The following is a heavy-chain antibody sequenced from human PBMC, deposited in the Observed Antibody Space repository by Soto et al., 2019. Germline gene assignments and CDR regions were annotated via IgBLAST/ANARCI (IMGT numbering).Heavy chain of an antibody. Sequence: ASVKVSCKASGYTFTSYYMHWVRQAPGQGLEWMGIINPIGGSTSYAHKFQGRVTMTRDTYTSTVYMELRSLRSEETAVYYCARARIQLWPLNXWGQGTLVTSPX. D-gene: IGHD5-18*01. V-gene: IGHV1-46*01. CDR3: ARARIQLWPLNX. CDR2: INPIGGST. CDR1: GYTFTSYY. J-gene: IGHJ4*02.